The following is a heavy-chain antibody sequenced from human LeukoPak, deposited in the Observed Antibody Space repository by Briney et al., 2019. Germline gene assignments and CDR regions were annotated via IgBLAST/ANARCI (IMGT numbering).Heavy chain of an antibody. CDR3: ARVPYGSGSYD. CDR1: GGSISSGDYY. D-gene: IGHD3-10*01. CDR2: IYYSGTT. V-gene: IGHV4-30-4*01. Sequence: SQTLSLTCTLSGGSISSGDYYWSWIRQPPGKGLEWIGYIYYSGTTYYNPPLKSRVTISVDTSKNQFSLKLTSVTAADTAVYFCARVPYGSGSYDWGEGTLVTVSS. J-gene: IGHJ4*02.